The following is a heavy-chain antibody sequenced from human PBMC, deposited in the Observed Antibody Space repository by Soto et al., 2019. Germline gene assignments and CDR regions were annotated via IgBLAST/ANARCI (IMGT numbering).Heavy chain of an antibody. D-gene: IGHD5-12*01. J-gene: IGHJ4*02. Sequence: HPGGSLRLSCAASGFTFSSYAMSWVRQAPGKGLEWVSAISGSGGSTYYADSVKGRFTISRDNSKNTLYLQMNSLRAEDTAVYYCANPDISQWLRFPTFYYWAQGTLVPVSS. CDR3: ANPDISQWLRFPTFYY. CDR2: ISGSGGST. CDR1: GFTFSSYA. V-gene: IGHV3-23*01.